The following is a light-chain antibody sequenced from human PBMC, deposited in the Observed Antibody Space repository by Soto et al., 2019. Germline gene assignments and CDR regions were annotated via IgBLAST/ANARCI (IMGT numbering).Light chain of an antibody. CDR3: QQLNSYPLT. J-gene: IGKJ4*01. CDR2: AAS. Sequence: IQLTQSPSSLSAFVGDRVTITCRASQGISSYLAWYQQEPGKALKLLIYAASTLQSGVPSRFSGSGFGTDFTLTISSLQPEDFATYYCQQLNSYPLTFGGGTKVDIK. CDR1: QGISSY. V-gene: IGKV1-9*01.